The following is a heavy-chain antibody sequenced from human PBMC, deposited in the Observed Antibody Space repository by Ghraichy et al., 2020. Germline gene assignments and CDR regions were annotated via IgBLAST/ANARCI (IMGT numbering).Heavy chain of an antibody. CDR3: ARATNPNFYSYYGLDV. CDR2: IHYRGAS. Sequence: SQTLSLTCTVAGGSVSSASYYWNWIRQPPGKALEWIGLIHYRGASYYNPSLQGRLTIPVDTSKNQIALKLRSVTAADRAVYYCARATNPNFYSYYGLDVWGQGTTVTVSS. D-gene: IGHD1/OR15-1a*01. CDR1: GGSVSSASYY. V-gene: IGHV4-61*01. J-gene: IGHJ6*02.